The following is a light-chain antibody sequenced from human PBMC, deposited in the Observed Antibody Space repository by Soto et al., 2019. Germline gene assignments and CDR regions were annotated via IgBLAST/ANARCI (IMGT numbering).Light chain of an antibody. V-gene: IGLV2-14*01. CDR2: EVS. Sequence: QSALTQPASVSGSPGQSITISCTGTSSDVGGYNYVSWYQQHPGEAPKLMIYEVSNRPSGVSNRFSGSKSGNTASLTISGLQGEDEADYYCSSYTSSSTGVFGTGTQLTVL. CDR3: SSYTSSSTGV. CDR1: SSDVGGYNY. J-gene: IGLJ1*01.